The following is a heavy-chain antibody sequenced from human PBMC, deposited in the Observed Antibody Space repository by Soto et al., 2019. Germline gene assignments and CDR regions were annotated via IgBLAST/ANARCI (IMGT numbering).Heavy chain of an antibody. CDR1: GYTFSNFW. D-gene: IGHD6-13*01. Sequence: PGESLKISCQCSGYTFSNFWIAWVRQLPGKGLEYMGIIYPGDSETRYSPSFHGKVTISADRSVGTAYLQWSSLEASDSAFYFCARCPRSSPYFDYWGQGALVTVSS. CDR3: ARCPRSSPYFDY. V-gene: IGHV5-51*01. J-gene: IGHJ4*02. CDR2: IYPGDSET.